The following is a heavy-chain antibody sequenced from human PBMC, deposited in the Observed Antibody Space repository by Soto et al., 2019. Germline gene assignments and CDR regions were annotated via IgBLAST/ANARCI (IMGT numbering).Heavy chain of an antibody. CDR2: TYHSGNT. D-gene: IGHD5-12*01. CDR1: SGSLTSSHW. CDR3: ARGLVATFTHDVFDV. Sequence: QVQLQESGPGLVEPSGTLSLTCAVSSGSLTSSHWWSWVRQPPGKGLEWIGETYHSGNTNYNPSHKSRVTIYVDKSKNQLSLKWSAMTAEDTAVYYCARGLVATFTHDVFDVWGQGTMVTVSS. V-gene: IGHV4-4*02. J-gene: IGHJ3*01.